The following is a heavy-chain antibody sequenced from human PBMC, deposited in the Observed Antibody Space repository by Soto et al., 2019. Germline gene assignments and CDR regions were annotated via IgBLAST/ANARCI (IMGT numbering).Heavy chain of an antibody. Sequence: VGSLRLSCAASGFTFSTYWMSWVRQAPGKGLEWVANTDQDESEKNFVDSVKGRFTISRDNAKNSLYLQMNSLRAEDTAVYYCARDRGYSTFDYWGQGALVTV. J-gene: IGHJ4*02. V-gene: IGHV3-7*01. CDR1: GFTFSTYW. CDR3: ARDRGYSTFDY. CDR2: TDQDESEK. D-gene: IGHD4-4*01.